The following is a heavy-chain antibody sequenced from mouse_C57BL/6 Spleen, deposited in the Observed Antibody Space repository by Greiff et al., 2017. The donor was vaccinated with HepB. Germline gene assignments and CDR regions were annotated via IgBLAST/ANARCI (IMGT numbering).Heavy chain of an antibody. V-gene: IGHV1-26*01. CDR1: GYTFTDYY. D-gene: IGHD2-5*01. J-gene: IGHJ1*03. CDR2: INPNNGGN. Sequence: EVQLQQSGPELVKPGASVKISCKASGYTFTDYYMNWVKQSHGKSLEWIGDINPNNGGNSYNQKFKGKATLTVDKSSRTAYMEIRSLPSEDSAVYYCERHAYSKWYFDVWGTGTTVTVSS. CDR3: ERHAYSKWYFDV.